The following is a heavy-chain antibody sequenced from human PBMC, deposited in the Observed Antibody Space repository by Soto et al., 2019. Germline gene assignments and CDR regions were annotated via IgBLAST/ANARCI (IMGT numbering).Heavy chain of an antibody. CDR1: GASISSYY. J-gene: IGHJ4*02. V-gene: IGHV4-59*08. D-gene: IGHD7-27*01. CDR2: IYLGGSI. CDR3: AKNWNWGSLVH. Sequence: PSETLSLTCSVSGASISSYYYTWIRQTPGKGLEWIGYIYLGGSINYNPSFKSRVIISVDTSKNQFSVRLSSVTAADTAVYYCAKNWNWGSLVHWGQGTLVTVSS.